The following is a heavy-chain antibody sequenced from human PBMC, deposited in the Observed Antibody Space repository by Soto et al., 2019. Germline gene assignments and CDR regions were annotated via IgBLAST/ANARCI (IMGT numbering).Heavy chain of an antibody. CDR1: GYTCTSYY. CDR3: AISPERGAPVTTYYYGMDV. Sequence: ASLKVSCKASGYTCTSYYMHWVLQAPGQGLEWMGIINPSGGNTGYAQKFQGRVTMTRNTSISTAYMELSSLRSEDTAVYYCAISPERGAPVTTYYYGMDVWGQGTTVTVSS. J-gene: IGHJ6*02. CDR2: INPSGGNT. V-gene: IGHV1-46*01. D-gene: IGHD4-17*01.